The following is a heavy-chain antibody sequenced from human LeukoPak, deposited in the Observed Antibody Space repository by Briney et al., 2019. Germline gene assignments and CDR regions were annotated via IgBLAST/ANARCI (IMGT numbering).Heavy chain of an antibody. CDR2: INPNSGDT. J-gene: IGHJ4*02. Sequence: ASVKVSCKASGYTFTGYYMHWVRQAPGQGLEWMGWINPNSGDTNYAQKFQGRVTMTRDTSISTAYMELSRLRSDDTAAYYCAREMYYDFWRGSDYWGQGTLVTVSS. CDR3: AREMYYDFWRGSDY. CDR1: GYTFTGYY. V-gene: IGHV1-2*02. D-gene: IGHD3-3*01.